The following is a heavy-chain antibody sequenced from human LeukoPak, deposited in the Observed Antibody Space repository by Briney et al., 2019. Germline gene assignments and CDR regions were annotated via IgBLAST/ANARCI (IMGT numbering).Heavy chain of an antibody. Sequence: PSETLSLTCTVSGGSISSYYCSWIRQPAGKGLEWIGRIYTCRGTNYNPSLKSRVTMSVDTSKNQFSLKLSSVTAADTAVYYCARAIGYCSSTSCSYYYYYYMDVWGKGTTVTVSS. CDR1: GGSISSYY. CDR2: IYTCRGT. V-gene: IGHV4-4*07. J-gene: IGHJ6*03. D-gene: IGHD2-2*01. CDR3: ARAIGYCSSTSCSYYYYYYMDV.